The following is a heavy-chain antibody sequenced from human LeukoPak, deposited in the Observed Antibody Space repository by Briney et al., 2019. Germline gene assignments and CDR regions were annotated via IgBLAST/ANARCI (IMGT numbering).Heavy chain of an antibody. CDR1: GDSINSHY. CDR3: ARVQGQQLVEWFDP. V-gene: IGHV4-59*11. Sequence: PSETLSLTCTVFGDSINSHYWSWIRQPPGKGLEWIGHIYYSGNTRYNPSLKSRVTISVDTSKNQFSLKVSSVTAADTAVYYCARVQGQQLVEWFDPWGQGTLVTVSS. D-gene: IGHD6-13*01. CDR2: IYYSGNT. J-gene: IGHJ5*02.